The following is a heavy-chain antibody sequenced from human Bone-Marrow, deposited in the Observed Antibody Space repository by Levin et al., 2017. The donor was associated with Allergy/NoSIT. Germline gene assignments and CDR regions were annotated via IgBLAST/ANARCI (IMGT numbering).Heavy chain of an antibody. CDR2: ISDDGSDE. D-gene: IGHD3-10*01. J-gene: IGHJ4*02. CDR3: AKDGYFGSGRQYGRFLDY. CDR1: GFMFGIYG. Sequence: QPGGSLRLSCAASGFMFGIYGMHWVRQAPGKGLEWVAVISDDGSDEYYADSVKGRFTISRDDSTNTIYLQMNSVRPEDTAVYYCAKDGYFGSGRQYGRFLDYWGQGTLVTVSS. V-gene: IGHV3-30*18.